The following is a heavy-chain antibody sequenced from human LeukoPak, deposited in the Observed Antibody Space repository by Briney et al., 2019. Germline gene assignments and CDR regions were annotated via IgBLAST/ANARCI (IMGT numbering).Heavy chain of an antibody. CDR2: IKADGTYI. D-gene: IGHD3-9*01. CDR1: GFTFSGSW. J-gene: IGHJ4*02. Sequence: GGSLRLSCAASGFTFSGSWMSWVRQAPEKGLEWVARIKADGTYIYYVDSVKGRFTISRDNSKNTLYLQMNSLRAEDTAVYCCAKDTAYYDILTGYYSKYYFDYWGQGTLVTVSS. CDR3: AKDTAYYDILTGYYSKYYFDY. V-gene: IGHV3-7*03.